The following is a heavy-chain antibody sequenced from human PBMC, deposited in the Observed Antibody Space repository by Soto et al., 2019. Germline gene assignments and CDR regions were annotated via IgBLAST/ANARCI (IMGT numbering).Heavy chain of an antibody. J-gene: IGHJ4*02. CDR3: AKAARGSGSYYSTFGVY. CDR2: IYGSGGGI. CDR1: GFSFSLYA. Sequence: EVQLLESGGALVQPGGSLRLSCAASGFSFSLYAIMWVRQAPGKGLESVSGIYGSGGGISYADSVRGRFTISRDNSKNTLYLQMNSLRAEDTAVYYCAKAARGSGSYYSTFGVYWGQGTLVTVSS. D-gene: IGHD3-10*01. V-gene: IGHV3-23*01.